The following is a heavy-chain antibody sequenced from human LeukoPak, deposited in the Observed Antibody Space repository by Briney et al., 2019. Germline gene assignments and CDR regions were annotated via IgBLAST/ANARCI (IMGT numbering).Heavy chain of an antibody. Sequence: GGSLRLSCAASGFTFTSYSMNWVRQAPGKGLVWVSRIASDGSSTTYADSVKGRFSISRDNAKNTLFLQMNSLRAEDTAIYHCAKDPNGDYVGAFDMWGQGTMVTVSS. D-gene: IGHD4-17*01. CDR2: IASDGSST. J-gene: IGHJ3*02. CDR3: AKDPNGDYVGAFDM. V-gene: IGHV3-74*01. CDR1: GFTFTSYS.